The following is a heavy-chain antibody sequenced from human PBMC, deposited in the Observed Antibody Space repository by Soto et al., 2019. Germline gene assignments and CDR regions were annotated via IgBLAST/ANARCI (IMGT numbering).Heavy chain of an antibody. CDR2: ISDDGSNK. CDR1: GFTFSSYG. CDR3: AKAEGYCSSTSCREYFHH. Sequence: GGSLRLSCAASGFTFSSYGMHWVRQAPGKGLEWVAVISDDGSNKYCADSVKGRFTISRDNSKNTLFLQMNSLRAEDTAMYYCAKAEGYCSSTSCREYFHHWGQGT. D-gene: IGHD2-2*01. V-gene: IGHV3-30*18. J-gene: IGHJ1*01.